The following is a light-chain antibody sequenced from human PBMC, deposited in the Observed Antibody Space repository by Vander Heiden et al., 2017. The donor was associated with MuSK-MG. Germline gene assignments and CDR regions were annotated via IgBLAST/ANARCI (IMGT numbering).Light chain of an antibody. Sequence: AMQMTPSASSLSASVADSVTITCRASKVIGNAVGWYQQKPGKAPKLLIYSASKLPSGVPSRISGSGYGTDFTLTVTSLHSEDSANYYCRQDDGFPVTFGQGTRLEIK. CDR1: KVIGNA. J-gene: IGKJ5*01. V-gene: IGKV1-6*01. CDR3: RQDDGFPVT. CDR2: SAS.